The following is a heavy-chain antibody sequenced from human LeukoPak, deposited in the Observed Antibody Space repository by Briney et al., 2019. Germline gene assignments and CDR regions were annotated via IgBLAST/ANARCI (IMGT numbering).Heavy chain of an antibody. Sequence: GESLRLSCAASGFTFSNYNMNWVRLAPGKGLEWVSSISSSSSYIYYADSVKGRFTISRDNAKNSLYLQMNSLRAEDTAVYYCASSLYYDSSGYGYWGQGTLVTVSS. CDR2: ISSSSSYI. CDR3: ASSLYYDSSGYGY. J-gene: IGHJ4*02. D-gene: IGHD3-22*01. V-gene: IGHV3-21*01. CDR1: GFTFSNYN.